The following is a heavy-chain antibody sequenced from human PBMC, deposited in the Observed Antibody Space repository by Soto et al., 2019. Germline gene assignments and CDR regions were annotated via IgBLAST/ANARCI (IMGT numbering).Heavy chain of an antibody. V-gene: IGHV3-64*02. J-gene: IGHJ4*02. Sequence: GGSLRLSCAASGFTFSSYAMHWVRQAPGKGLEYVSAISSNGGSTYYADSVKGRFTISRDNSKNTLYLQMGSLRAEDMAVYYCARSGGYYDFWSAPPDYWGQGTLVTVSS. D-gene: IGHD3-3*01. CDR1: GFTFSSYA. CDR2: ISSNGGST. CDR3: ARSGGYYDFWSAPPDY.